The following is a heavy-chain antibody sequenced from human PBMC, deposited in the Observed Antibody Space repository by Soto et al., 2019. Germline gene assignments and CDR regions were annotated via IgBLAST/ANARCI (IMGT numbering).Heavy chain of an antibody. V-gene: IGHV3-9*01. CDR1: GFTFDDYA. CDR3: AREGYYGSGKAYFDY. Sequence: PGGSLRLSCAAPGFTFDDYAMHWVRQAPGKGLEWVSGISYDSGAIGYADSVKGRFTISRDNARNSLFLQLNSLRPDDTAFYYCAREGYYGSGKAYFDYWGQGTLVTVSS. D-gene: IGHD3-10*01. J-gene: IGHJ4*02. CDR2: ISYDSGAI.